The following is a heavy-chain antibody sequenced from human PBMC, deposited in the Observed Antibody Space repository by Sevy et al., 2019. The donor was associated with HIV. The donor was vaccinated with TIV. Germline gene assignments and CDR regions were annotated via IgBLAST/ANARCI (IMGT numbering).Heavy chain of an antibody. D-gene: IGHD3-10*01. Sequence: GESLKISCAASGFTFSSYGMHWVRQAPGKGLEWVAVISYDGNNKYYADSVKGRFTVSRDNSKNTLYAQMNSLRAEDTAVYYCAKDHNLWSEGGFLHHWGQGTLVTVSS. J-gene: IGHJ1*01. CDR1: GFTFSSYG. CDR2: ISYDGNNK. CDR3: AKDHNLWSEGGFLHH. V-gene: IGHV3-30*18.